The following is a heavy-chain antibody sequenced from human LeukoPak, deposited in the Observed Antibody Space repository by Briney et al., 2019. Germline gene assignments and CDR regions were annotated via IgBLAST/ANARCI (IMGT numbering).Heavy chain of an antibody. CDR3: ARGYYPMAKLDY. Sequence: ASVKVSCKASGYSFTRYGISWVRQAPGQGLEWMGWISAYNGNTNYAQKFQGRVTMTTDTSTNTAFLELRSLRSDDTAVYYCARGYYPMAKLDYWGQGTLVTVSS. D-gene: IGHD2-15*01. J-gene: IGHJ4*02. CDR1: GYSFTRYG. V-gene: IGHV1-18*01. CDR2: ISAYNGNT.